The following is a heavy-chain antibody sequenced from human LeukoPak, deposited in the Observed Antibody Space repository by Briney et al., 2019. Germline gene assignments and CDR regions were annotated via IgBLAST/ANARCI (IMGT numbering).Heavy chain of an antibody. V-gene: IGHV3-33*06. CDR1: GFSVSSNW. CDR2: IWYDGSNK. D-gene: IGHD6-13*01. Sequence: GGSLRLSCVASGFSVSSNWMHWVRQAPGKGLEWVAVIWYDGSNKYYADSVKGRFTITRDNSKNTLYLQMNSLRAEDTAVYYCAKDSPPIAAAATNYFDYWGQGTLVTVSS. J-gene: IGHJ4*02. CDR3: AKDSPPIAAAATNYFDY.